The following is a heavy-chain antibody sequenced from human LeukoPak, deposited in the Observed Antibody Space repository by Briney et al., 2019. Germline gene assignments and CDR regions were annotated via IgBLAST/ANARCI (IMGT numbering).Heavy chain of an antibody. V-gene: IGHV1-69*13. J-gene: IGHJ4*02. CDR1: GGTFSSYA. CDR3: ARNKALSRYGSSRQYYFDY. Sequence: WASVKVSCKASGGTFSSYAISWVRQAPGQGLEWMGGIIPIFGTANYAQKFQGRVTITADESTSTAYMELSSLRSEDTAVYYCARNKALSRYGSSRQYYFDYWGQGTLVTVSS. CDR2: IIPIFGTA. D-gene: IGHD1-1*01.